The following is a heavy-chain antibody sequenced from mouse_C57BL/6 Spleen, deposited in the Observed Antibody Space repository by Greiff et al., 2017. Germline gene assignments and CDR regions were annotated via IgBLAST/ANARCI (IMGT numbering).Heavy chain of an antibody. CDR2: IYPGSGST. D-gene: IGHD3-2*02. CDR1: GYTFTSYW. V-gene: IGHV1-55*01. CDR3: ARSGRSNDAWFAY. Sequence: QVQLQQPGAELVKPGASVKMSCKASGYTFTSYWITWVKQRPGQGLEWIGDIYPGSGSTNYNEKFKSKATLTVDTSSSTAYMQLSSLTSEDSAVDDCARSGRSNDAWFAYWGQGTRVTVSA. J-gene: IGHJ3*01.